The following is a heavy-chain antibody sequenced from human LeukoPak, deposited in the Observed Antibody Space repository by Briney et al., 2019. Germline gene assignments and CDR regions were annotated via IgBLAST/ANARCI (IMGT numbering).Heavy chain of an antibody. CDR1: GYSFTSYL. V-gene: IGHV5-10-1*01. J-gene: IGHJ6*04. D-gene: IGHD2-15*01. CDR2: IDPSDSYT. Sequence: GESLKISCKGSGYSFTSYLISWVRQMPGKGLEWMGRIDPSDSYTNYSPSFQGHVTISADKSISTAYLQWSSLKASDTAMYYCAVAATNYYGMDVWGKGTTVTVSS. CDR3: AVAATNYYGMDV.